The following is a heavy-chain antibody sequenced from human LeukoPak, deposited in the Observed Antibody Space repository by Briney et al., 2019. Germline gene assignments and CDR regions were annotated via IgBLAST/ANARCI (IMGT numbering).Heavy chain of an antibody. Sequence: SETLSLTCTVSGGSISSYYWSWIRQPPGEGLVWIGYIYYNGNTNYNPSLKSRVTISVDTSKNQFSLRLSSVTAADTAVYYCARRSERSHRFDFWGQGTLVTVSS. V-gene: IGHV4-59*08. D-gene: IGHD5-24*01. CDR3: ARRSERSHRFDF. CDR2: IYYNGNT. J-gene: IGHJ4*02. CDR1: GGSISSYY.